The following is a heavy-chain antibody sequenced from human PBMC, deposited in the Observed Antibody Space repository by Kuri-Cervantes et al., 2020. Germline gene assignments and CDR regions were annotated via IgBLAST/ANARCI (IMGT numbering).Heavy chain of an antibody. CDR2: ISYDGSNK. D-gene: IGHD3-10*01. CDR1: GFTFSSYA. CDR3: AKGHRGGSGVDY. J-gene: IGHJ4*02. V-gene: IGHV3-30*01. Sequence: GGSLRLSCAASGFTFSSYAMHWVRQAPGKGLEWVAVISYDGSNKYYADSVKGRFTISRDNSKNTLYLQMNSLRAEDTAVYYCAKGHRGGSGVDYWGQGTLVTVSS.